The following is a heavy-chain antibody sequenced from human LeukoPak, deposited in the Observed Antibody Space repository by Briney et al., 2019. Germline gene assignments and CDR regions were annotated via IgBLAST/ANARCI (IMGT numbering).Heavy chain of an antibody. J-gene: IGHJ4*02. CDR2: IKQDGSEK. V-gene: IGHV3-7*01. CDR3: ASLDCSGGSCYG. CDR1: GFTFSSYW. D-gene: IGHD2-15*01. Sequence: GGSLRLSCAASGFTFSSYWKSWVRQAPGKRLEWVANIKQDGSEKYYVDSVKGRFTISRDNAKNSLYLQMNSLRAEDTAVYYCASLDCSGGSCYGWGQGTLVTVSS.